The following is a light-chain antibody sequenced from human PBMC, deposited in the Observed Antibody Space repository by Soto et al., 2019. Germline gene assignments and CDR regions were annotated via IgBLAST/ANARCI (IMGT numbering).Light chain of an antibody. CDR1: QPIREF. V-gene: IGKV1-39*01. CDR3: QQYHSSPFN. Sequence: DIQMTQSPSPLSASVGGSVTITCRASQPIREFLSWYQQKPGKAPRLLIYSSSRVESGVPSRFGAGGSGTEFTLTINNLQPEDFASYICQQYHSSPFNFGPGTTVVV. CDR2: SSS. J-gene: IGKJ3*01.